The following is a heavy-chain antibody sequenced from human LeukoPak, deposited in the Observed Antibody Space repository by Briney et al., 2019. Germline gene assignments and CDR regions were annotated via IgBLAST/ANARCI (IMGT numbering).Heavy chain of an antibody. D-gene: IGHD2-8*01. CDR2: ISWNSGSI. J-gene: IGHJ6*04. CDR1: GFTFDDYA. CDR3: ATPYCTISACRASSYKSFDV. V-gene: IGHV3-9*01. Sequence: GGSLRLSFAASGFTFDDYAMHWVRQAPGKGLEWVSGISWNSGSIGYADSVKGRFTISRDNAKNSLYLQLTSLRAEDTAVYYCATPYCTISACRASSYKSFDVWGKGTTVTVSS.